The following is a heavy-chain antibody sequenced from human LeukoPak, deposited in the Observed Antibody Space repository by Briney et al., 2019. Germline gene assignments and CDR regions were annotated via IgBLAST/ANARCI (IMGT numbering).Heavy chain of an antibody. CDR3: AKTPIGNQPGGDV. Sequence: SQTLSLTCAISGDSVSSNSAAWHWIRQSPSRGLEWLGRTYYRSKWYNDYAVSVKSRITINPDTSKNQFSLQLNSVTPEDTAVYYCAKTPIGNQPGGDVWGKGTTVTVSS. V-gene: IGHV6-1*01. J-gene: IGHJ6*04. CDR2: TYYRSKWYN. CDR1: GDSVSSNSAA. D-gene: IGHD1-14*01.